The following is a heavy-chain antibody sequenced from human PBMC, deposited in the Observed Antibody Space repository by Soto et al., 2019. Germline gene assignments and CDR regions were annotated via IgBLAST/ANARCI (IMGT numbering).Heavy chain of an antibody. CDR1: GFTFSSYA. CDR3: AKFGSVIDIAVAGEFDY. D-gene: IGHD6-19*01. CDR2: ISGSGGST. Sequence: VQLLESGGGLVQPGGSLRLSCAASGFTFSSYAMSWVRQAPGKGLEWVSAISGSGGSTYYADSVKGRFTISRDNSKNTLYLQMNSLRAEDTAVYYCAKFGSVIDIAVAGEFDYWGQGTLVTVSS. V-gene: IGHV3-23*01. J-gene: IGHJ4*02.